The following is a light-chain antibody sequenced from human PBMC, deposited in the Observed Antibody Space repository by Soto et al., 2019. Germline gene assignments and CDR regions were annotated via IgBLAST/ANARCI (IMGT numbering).Light chain of an antibody. V-gene: IGKV3-15*01. CDR2: GAS. CDR3: HQRQSWPRT. Sequence: ETVMSQSPDTLSLSPGERATLSCRASQSVSDNLAWYQQRPGQGPRLLIYGASTRATGIPARFSGSGSGTDFTLTISSLEPEDFAVYYCHQRQSWPRTFGQGTKVDNK. CDR1: QSVSDN. J-gene: IGKJ1*01.